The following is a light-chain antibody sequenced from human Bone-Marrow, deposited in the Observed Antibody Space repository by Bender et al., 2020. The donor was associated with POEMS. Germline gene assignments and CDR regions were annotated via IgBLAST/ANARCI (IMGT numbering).Light chain of an antibody. CDR3: SSYTSSSALWV. J-gene: IGLJ3*02. Sequence: QSALTQPASVSGSPGQSITISCTGTSSDVGSYNLVSWYQQHPGKAPKLMIYEVSKRPSGVSHRFSGSKSGNTASLTISGLQAEDEADYYCSSYTSSSALWVFGGGTKLTVL. V-gene: IGLV2-14*02. CDR2: EVS. CDR1: SSDVGSYNL.